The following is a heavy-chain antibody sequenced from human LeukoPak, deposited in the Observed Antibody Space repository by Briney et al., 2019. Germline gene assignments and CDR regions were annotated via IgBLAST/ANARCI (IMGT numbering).Heavy chain of an antibody. CDR3: ARGHTSGWSFFDY. CDR1: RGSINTYY. J-gene: IGHJ4*02. Sequence: SETLSLTCTVSRGSINTYYWSWIRQPAGKGLEWIGHIHSSGSTNHNSSLKSRLTMSVDTSKNQFSLKMTSVTAADTAVYYCARGHTSGWSFFDYWGQGTLVTVSS. D-gene: IGHD6-19*01. CDR2: IHSSGST. V-gene: IGHV4-4*07.